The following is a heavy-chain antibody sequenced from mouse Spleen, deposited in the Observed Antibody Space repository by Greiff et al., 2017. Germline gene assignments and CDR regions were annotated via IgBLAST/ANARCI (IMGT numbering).Heavy chain of an antibody. J-gene: IGHJ1*01. CDR2: IWGGGST. Sequence: VQLQQSGPGLVAPSQSLSITCTVSGFSLTSYGVAWVRQSPGKGLEWLGVIWGGGSTNYNSALKCRLSISKDNSKSQVFLIMNSLQTDDTARYYCARDGNYVGYFDVWGAGTTVTVSS. D-gene: IGHD2-1*01. V-gene: IGHV2-6*01. CDR3: ARDGNYVGYFDV. CDR1: GFSLTSYG.